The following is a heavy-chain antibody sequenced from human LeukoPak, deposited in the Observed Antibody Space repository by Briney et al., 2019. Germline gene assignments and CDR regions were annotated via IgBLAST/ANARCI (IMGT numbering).Heavy chain of an antibody. D-gene: IGHD4-17*01. CDR3: ASGRFDDYGDFEMGDYFDS. J-gene: IGHJ4*02. V-gene: IGHV4-39*01. Sequence: PSETLSLTCTVSGGSIDSNNAYWAWIRQPPGKGLEWIGSIYYSEFTHDNPSLKSRVSISVDTSTNQFSLKLDSVTAVDTAVYYCASGRFDDYGDFEMGDYFDSWGQGTLVTVSS. CDR1: GGSIDSNNAY. CDR2: IYYSEFT.